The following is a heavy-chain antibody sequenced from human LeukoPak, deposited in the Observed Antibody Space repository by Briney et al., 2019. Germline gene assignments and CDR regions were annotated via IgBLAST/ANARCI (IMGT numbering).Heavy chain of an antibody. Sequence: GASVKVSCKPSGYTFGTHWMHWVRQAPGQGLEWMAIINPSGDFRSYAQKFQGRVTVTRDMSTRTVYMELSDLRPEDTALYYCARDYSGQWEQLTGGWIDPWGQGTLVIVSS. V-gene: IGHV1-46*01. D-gene: IGHD1-26*01. J-gene: IGHJ5*02. CDR1: GYTFGTHW. CDR2: INPSGDFR. CDR3: ARDYSGQWEQLTGGWIDP.